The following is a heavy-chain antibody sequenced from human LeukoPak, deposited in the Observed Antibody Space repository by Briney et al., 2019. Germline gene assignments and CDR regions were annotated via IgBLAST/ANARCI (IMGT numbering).Heavy chain of an antibody. D-gene: IGHD3-22*01. CDR1: GDSISSYY. CDR2: IRYSGSA. J-gene: IGHJ4*02. V-gene: IGHV4-59*08. Sequence: SETLSLTCTVSGDSISSYYWSWIRQPPGKGLEWIGYIRYSGSANYNPSLRSRVTISIDTSKNQFSLKLRSVTAADTAVYHCARLVDDSRGYYFDYWGQGTLVTVSS. CDR3: ARLVDDSRGYYFDY.